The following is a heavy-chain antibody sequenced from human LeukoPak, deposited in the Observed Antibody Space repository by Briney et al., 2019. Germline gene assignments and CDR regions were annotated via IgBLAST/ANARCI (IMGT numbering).Heavy chain of an antibody. CDR3: ATARYQLLLPGPSYYYYMDV. CDR2: MNPNSGNT. V-gene: IGHV1-8*01. D-gene: IGHD2-2*01. J-gene: IGHJ6*03. CDR1: GYTFTSYD. Sequence: ASVKVSCKASGYTFTSYDINWVREATGQGLEWMGWMNPNSGNTGYAQKFQGRVTMTRNTSISTAYMELSSLRSEDTAVYYCATARYQLLLPGPSYYYYMDVWGKGTTVTVSS.